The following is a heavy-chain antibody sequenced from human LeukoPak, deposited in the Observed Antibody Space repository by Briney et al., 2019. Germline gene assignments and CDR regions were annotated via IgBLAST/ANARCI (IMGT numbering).Heavy chain of an antibody. V-gene: IGHV4-34*01. J-gene: IGHJ4*02. CDR3: ARGGDYGDHHLDY. CDR1: GGSFSGYY. D-gene: IGHD4-17*01. Sequence: SETLSLTCAVYGGSFSGYYWSWIRQPPGKGLESIGEINHSGSTNYNPSLKSRVTISVDTSKNQFSLKLSSVTAADTAVYYCARGGDYGDHHLDYWGQGTLVTVSS. CDR2: INHSGST.